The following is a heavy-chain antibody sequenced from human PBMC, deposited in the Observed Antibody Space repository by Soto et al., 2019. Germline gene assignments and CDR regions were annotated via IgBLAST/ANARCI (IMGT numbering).Heavy chain of an antibody. D-gene: IGHD3-22*01. CDR1: GLTLSTSS. CDR2: IRRHTSVT. V-gene: IGHV3-48*01. CDR3: ARDVGPFSSYDSSGYYSQGYYFDY. Sequence: GGSLRLSCAASGLTLSTSSMNWVRQAPGKGLEWISYIRRHTSVTAYADSVKGRFTISRDNSKNTLYLQMNSLRAEDTAVYYCARDVGPFSSYDSSGYYSQGYYFDYWGQGTLVTVSS. J-gene: IGHJ4*02.